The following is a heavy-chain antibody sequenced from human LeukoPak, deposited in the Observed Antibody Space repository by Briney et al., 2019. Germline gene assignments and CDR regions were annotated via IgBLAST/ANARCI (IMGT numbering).Heavy chain of an antibody. J-gene: IGHJ4*02. CDR2: INPSGGGT. CDR1: GYTFTSYY. D-gene: IGHD3-10*01. CDR3: ARDHNTMVRGVMEDY. Sequence: ASVKVSCKASGYTFTSYYMHWVRQAPGQGLGWMGIINPSGGGTNYAQKFQGRVTMTRDTSISTAYMELSRLRSDDTAVYYCARDHNTMVRGVMEDYWGQGTLVTVSS. V-gene: IGHV1-2*02.